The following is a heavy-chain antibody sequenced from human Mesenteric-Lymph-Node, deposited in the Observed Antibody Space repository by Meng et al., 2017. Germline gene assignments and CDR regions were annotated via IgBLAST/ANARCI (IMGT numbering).Heavy chain of an antibody. Sequence: ASVKVSCKASGYTFTSYYMHWVRQAPGQGLEWMGIINPSGGSTGYADSVKGRFTISRDNAKNSLYLQMNSLRAEDTALYYCARGEDTAMVFDYWGQGTLVTVSS. J-gene: IGHJ4*02. CDR1: GYTFTSYY. CDR2: INPSGGST. CDR3: ARGEDTAMVFDY. D-gene: IGHD5-18*01. V-gene: IGHV1-46*04.